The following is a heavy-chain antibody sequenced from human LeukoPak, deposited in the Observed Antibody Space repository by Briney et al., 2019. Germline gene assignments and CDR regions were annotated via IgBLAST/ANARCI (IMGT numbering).Heavy chain of an antibody. V-gene: IGHV4-39*01. CDR2: IYYSGST. CDR3: ARQVGSGVAARGRPPKIFDY. J-gene: IGHJ4*02. CDR1: GGSISSSSYY. Sequence: SETLSLTCTVSGGSISSSSYYWGWIRQPPGKGLEWIGSIYYSGSTYYNPSLKSRVTISVDTSKNQFSLKLSSVTAADTAVYYCARQVGSGVAARGRPPKIFDYWGQGTLVTVSS. D-gene: IGHD6-6*01.